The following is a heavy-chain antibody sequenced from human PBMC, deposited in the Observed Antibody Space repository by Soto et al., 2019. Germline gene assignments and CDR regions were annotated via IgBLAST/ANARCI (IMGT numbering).Heavy chain of an antibody. CDR1: GFTFSTYA. Sequence: EVQLLESGGGLVQPGGSLRLSCAASGFTFSTYAMSWVRQAPGKGLEWVSGIGGSGGSTNYADSVKGRFTISRDNSKNTRYLQMNSLRAEDTAVYYCAKGHHWEGYFDYWGQGTLVTVSS. D-gene: IGHD1-26*01. V-gene: IGHV3-23*01. J-gene: IGHJ4*02. CDR3: AKGHHWEGYFDY. CDR2: IGGSGGST.